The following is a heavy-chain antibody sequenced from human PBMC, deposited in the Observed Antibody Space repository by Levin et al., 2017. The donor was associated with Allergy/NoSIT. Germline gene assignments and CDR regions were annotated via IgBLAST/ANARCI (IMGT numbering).Heavy chain of an antibody. CDR3: ATGSALHQSDFWSGYYAPYFDY. D-gene: IGHD3-3*01. CDR1: GYTLTELS. CDR2: FDPEDGET. V-gene: IGHV1-24*01. J-gene: IGHJ4*02. Sequence: GESLKISCKVSGYTLTELSMHWVRQAPGKGLEWMGGFDPEDGETIYAQKFQGRVTMTEDTSTDTAYMELSSLRSEDTAVYYCATGSALHQSDFWSGYYAPYFDYWGQGTLVTVSS.